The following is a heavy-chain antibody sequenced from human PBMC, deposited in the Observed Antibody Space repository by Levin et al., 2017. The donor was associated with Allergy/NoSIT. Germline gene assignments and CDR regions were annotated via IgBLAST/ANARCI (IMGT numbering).Heavy chain of an antibody. CDR1: GFTFSSYS. J-gene: IGHJ2*01. D-gene: IGHD2-2*01. Sequence: PVASVKVSCAASGFTFSSYSMNWVRQAPGKGLEWVSYISSSSSTIYYADSVKGRFTISRDNAKNSLYLQMNSLRAEDTAVYYCARDRGGCSSTSCYWFWYFDLWGRGTLVTVSS. V-gene: IGHV3-48*01. CDR2: ISSSSSTI. CDR3: ARDRGGCSSTSCYWFWYFDL.